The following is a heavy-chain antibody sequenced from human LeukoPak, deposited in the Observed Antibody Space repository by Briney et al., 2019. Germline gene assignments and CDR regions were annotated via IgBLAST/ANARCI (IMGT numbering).Heavy chain of an antibody. CDR2: ISNDGNNK. J-gene: IGHJ6*02. CDR3: AKRVHYGMDV. V-gene: IGHV3-30*18. Sequence: GGSLRLSCAASGFTFSSYGMHWVRQAPGKGLEWVALISNDGNNKYYADSVKGRFTISRDNSKNTLYLQMNSLRAEDTAVYLCAKRVHYGMDVWGQGTTVTVSS. CDR1: GFTFSSYG.